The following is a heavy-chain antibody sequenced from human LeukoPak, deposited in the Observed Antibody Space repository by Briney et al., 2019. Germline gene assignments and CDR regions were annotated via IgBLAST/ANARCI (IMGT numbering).Heavy chain of an antibody. CDR3: VKDRWVDH. J-gene: IGHJ4*02. D-gene: IGHD6-13*01. CDR2: ISSEGKTT. V-gene: IGHV3-64D*06. CDR1: GFIFSPYA. Sequence: GGSLRLSCSASGFIFSPYAMHWVRQAPGKGLEYVSSISSEGKTTYYADSVKGRFTISRDNSKNTLYLQMSSLRPEDTAVYYCVKDRWVDHWGQGTLVTVAS.